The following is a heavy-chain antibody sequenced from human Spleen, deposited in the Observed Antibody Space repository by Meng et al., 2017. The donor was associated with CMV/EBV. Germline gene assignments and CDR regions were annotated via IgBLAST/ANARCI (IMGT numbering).Heavy chain of an antibody. Sequence: QVQLQEPGHGLVKPSGTLSLTCPVSGGSISSYYWSWIRQPAGKGLEWIGRIYTSGSTNYNPSLKSRVTMSVDTSKNQFSLKLSSVTAADTAVYYCARDYPSMIGFWRRMNWFDPWGQGTLVTVSS. D-gene: IGHD3-22*01. CDR1: GGSISSYY. J-gene: IGHJ5*02. V-gene: IGHV4-4*07. CDR3: ARDYPSMIGFWRRMNWFDP. CDR2: IYTSGST.